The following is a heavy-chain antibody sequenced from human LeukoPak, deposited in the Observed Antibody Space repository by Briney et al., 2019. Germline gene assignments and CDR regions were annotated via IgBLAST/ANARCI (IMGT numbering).Heavy chain of an antibody. J-gene: IGHJ6*04. CDR1: GFTFSSYG. CDR3: AELGITMIGGV. CDR2: ISDSGGTT. Sequence: GGSLRLSCAASGFTFSSYGVSWVRQAPGKGLEWVSAISDSGGTTYYADSVKGRFTISRDNSKNTLYLQMNSLRAEDTAVYYCAELGITMIGGVWGKGTTVTISS. V-gene: IGHV3-23*01. D-gene: IGHD3-10*02.